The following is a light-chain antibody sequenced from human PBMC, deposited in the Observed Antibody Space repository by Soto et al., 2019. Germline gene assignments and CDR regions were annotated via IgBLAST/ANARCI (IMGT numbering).Light chain of an antibody. CDR2: GST. V-gene: IGLV1-40*01. CDR1: SSNIGAGYD. J-gene: IGLJ3*02. Sequence: QSVLTQPPSMSGAPGQRVTITCTGSSSNIGAGYDVHWYQLLPGTAPKLLIYGSTNRPSGVPDRFSGSKSGTSASLAITGLRAEDEADYYCQSHDSSLNSWLFGGGTKLTVL. CDR3: QSHDSSLNSWL.